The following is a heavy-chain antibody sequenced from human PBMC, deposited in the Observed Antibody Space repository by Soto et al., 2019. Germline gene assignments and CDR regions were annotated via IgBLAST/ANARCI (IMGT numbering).Heavy chain of an antibody. J-gene: IGHJ4*02. D-gene: IGHD3-3*01. CDR2: IYYSGST. Sequence: SETLSLTCTVSGGSISSYYWSWIRQPPGKGLEWIGYIYYSGSTNYNPSLKSRVTISVDTSKNQFSLKLSSVTAADTAVYYCARVNTIFGVVIIDYWGQGTLVTSPQ. CDR1: GGSISSYY. CDR3: ARVNTIFGVVIIDY. V-gene: IGHV4-59*01.